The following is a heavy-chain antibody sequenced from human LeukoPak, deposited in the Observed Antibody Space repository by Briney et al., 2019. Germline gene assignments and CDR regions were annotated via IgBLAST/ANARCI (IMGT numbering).Heavy chain of an antibody. CDR3: ARGDRLRYFDWLLSDFDY. CDR1: GYTFTSYY. D-gene: IGHD3-9*01. CDR2: INPSGGST. Sequence: ASVKVSCKASGYTFTSYYMHWVRQAPGQGLEWMGIINPSGGSTSYAQKFQGRVTMTRDTSTSTVYMELSSLRSEDTAVYYCARGDRLRYFDWLLSDFDYWGQGILVTVSS. J-gene: IGHJ4*02. V-gene: IGHV1-46*01.